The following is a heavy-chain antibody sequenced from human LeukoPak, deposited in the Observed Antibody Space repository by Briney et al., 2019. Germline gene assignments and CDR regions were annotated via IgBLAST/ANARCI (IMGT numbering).Heavy chain of an antibody. CDR1: GFTVSSNY. CDR2: MYSDGST. D-gene: IGHD3-10*01. V-gene: IGHV3-53*05. J-gene: IGHJ6*02. CDR3: ARGRRHYYYGMDV. Sequence: PGGSLRLSCAASGFTVSSNYMSWVRQAPGKGLEWVSVMYSDGSTYNADSVKGRFTISRDNSKNMLYLHMNSLRVEDTAVYYCARGRRHYYYGMDVWGQGTTVTVSS.